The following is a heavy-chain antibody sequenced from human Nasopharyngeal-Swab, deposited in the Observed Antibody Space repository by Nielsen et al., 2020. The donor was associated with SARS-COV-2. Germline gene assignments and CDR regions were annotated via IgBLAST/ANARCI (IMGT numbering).Heavy chain of an antibody. V-gene: IGHV4-39*01. J-gene: IGHJ4*02. Sequence: SETLSLTCTVSGGSISSSSYYWGWIRQPPGKGLEWIGSIYYSGSTYYNPSLKSRVTISVDTSKNQFSLKLSSVTAADTAVYYCACSYDTLTGFDYWGQGTLVTVSS. CDR3: ACSYDTLTGFDY. CDR2: IYYSGST. CDR1: GGSISSSSYY. D-gene: IGHD3-9*01.